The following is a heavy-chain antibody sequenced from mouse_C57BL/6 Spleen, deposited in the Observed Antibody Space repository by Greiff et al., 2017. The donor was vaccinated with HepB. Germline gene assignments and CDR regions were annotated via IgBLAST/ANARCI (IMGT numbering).Heavy chain of an antibody. CDR1: GYSITSGYY. D-gene: IGHD1-1*01. Sequence: EVKLQESGPGLVKPSQSLSLTCSVTGYSITSGYYWNWIRQFPGNKLEWMGYISYDGSNNYNPSLKKRISITRDTSKNQFFLKLNSVTTEDTATYYCATYYYGSSYLFAYWGQGTLVTVSA. V-gene: IGHV3-6*01. CDR3: ATYYYGSSYLFAY. J-gene: IGHJ3*01. CDR2: ISYDGSN.